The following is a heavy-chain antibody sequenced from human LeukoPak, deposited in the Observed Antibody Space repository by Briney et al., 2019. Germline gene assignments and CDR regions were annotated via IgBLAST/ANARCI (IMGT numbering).Heavy chain of an antibody. J-gene: IGHJ4*02. D-gene: IGHD3-10*01. CDR3: ARDDGSGVDY. V-gene: IGHV4-61*02. CDR1: GGSINSTVYY. Sequence: SETLSLTCTVSGGSINSTVYYWCWVRQPAGKGLEWIGRIYTSGSTNYNPSLKSRVTISVDTSKNQFSLKLSSVTAADTAVYYRARDDGSGVDYWGQGTLVTVSS. CDR2: IYTSGST.